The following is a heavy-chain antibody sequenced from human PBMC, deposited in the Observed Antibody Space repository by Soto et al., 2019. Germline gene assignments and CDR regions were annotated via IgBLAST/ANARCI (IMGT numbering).Heavy chain of an antibody. CDR3: ARNGGYSGYDYVGS. V-gene: IGHV1-69*02. J-gene: IGHJ5*02. CDR1: GGTFSSYS. CDR2: IIPILGIP. D-gene: IGHD5-12*01. Sequence: QVQLVQSGAEVKKPGSSVKVSCKASGGTFSSYSISWVRQAPGQGLEWMGRIIPILGIPYYAQQFQGRVRIAADKSTTSASMELSSLTAEDTDVYYCARNGGYSGYDYVGSWGQGTLVTVSA.